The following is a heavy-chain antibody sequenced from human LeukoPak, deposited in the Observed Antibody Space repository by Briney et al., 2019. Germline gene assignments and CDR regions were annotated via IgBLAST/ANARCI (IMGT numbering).Heavy chain of an antibody. Sequence: SETLSLTCAVYGGSFSGYYRGWIRQPPGKGLEWIGSIYYSGSTYYNPSLKSRVTISVDTSKNQFSLKLSSVTAADTAVYYCARAYYDILTGYPYFDYWGQGTLVTVSS. CDR3: ARAYYDILTGYPYFDY. D-gene: IGHD3-9*01. V-gene: IGHV4-39*01. CDR1: GGSFSGYY. CDR2: IYYSGST. J-gene: IGHJ4*02.